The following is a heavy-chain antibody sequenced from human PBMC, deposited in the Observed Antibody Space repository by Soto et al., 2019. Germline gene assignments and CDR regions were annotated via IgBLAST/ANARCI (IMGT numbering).Heavy chain of an antibody. CDR2: INPSCCST. CDR3: AREDIVVVAAATYQNSAYHKRYYYYGMDV. Sequence: ASVKVSCKACGYTFTVYHMHCLRHTPGQGLEWMGIINPSCCSTSYAQKFQGRVTMTRDTSTRTVYMELSSLRSEDTAVYYCAREDIVVVAAATYQNSAYHKRYYYYGMDVWGQGTTVTVSS. D-gene: IGHD2-2*01. J-gene: IGHJ6*02. V-gene: IGHV1-46*01. CDR1: GYTFTVYH.